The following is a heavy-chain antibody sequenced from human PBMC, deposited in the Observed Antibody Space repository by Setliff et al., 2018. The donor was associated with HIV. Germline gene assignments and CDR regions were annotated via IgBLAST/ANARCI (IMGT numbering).Heavy chain of an antibody. D-gene: IGHD3-10*01. Sequence: RASVKVSCKASGYSFTSYGVSWVRQAPGQGLEWMGWISAYNGNTNYAQKLQGRVTMTTDTSTSTACMELRSLRSDDTAVYYCARVVVRGVTFIAEYFQHWGQGTLVTVS. V-gene: IGHV1-18*01. CDR1: GYSFTSYG. J-gene: IGHJ1*01. CDR2: ISAYNGNT. CDR3: ARVVVRGVTFIAEYFQH.